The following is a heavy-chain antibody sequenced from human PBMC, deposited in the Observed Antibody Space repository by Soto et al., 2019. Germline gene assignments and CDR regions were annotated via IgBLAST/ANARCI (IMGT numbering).Heavy chain of an antibody. CDR1: GDTFFNYT. Sequence: QVQLVQSGAEVKKPGSSVKISCTTSGDTFFNYTFTWVRRAPGQGLEWMGRVIPLLDASNYAEKFQDRVTINADKSTSTAYRELSGLKSDDSAIYYCASGKSQMTQDRMGFYYYMHVWGKGTTVTVSS. CDR2: VIPLLDAS. V-gene: IGHV1-69*08. J-gene: IGHJ6*03. D-gene: IGHD2-15*01. CDR3: ASGKSQMTQDRMGFYYYMHV.